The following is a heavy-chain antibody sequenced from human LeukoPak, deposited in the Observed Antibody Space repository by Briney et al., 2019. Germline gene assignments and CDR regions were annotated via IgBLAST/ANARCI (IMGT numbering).Heavy chain of an antibody. CDR1: GYTFTGYY. CDR2: INPNSGGT. D-gene: IGHD4-17*01. CDR3: ARVELYGDYEDY. J-gene: IGHJ4*02. Sequence: GASVKVSCKASGYTFTGYYMHWVRQAPGQGLEWMGWINPNSGGTNYAQKFQGRVTITADKSTSTAYMELSSLRSEDTAVYYCARVELYGDYEDYWGQGTLVTVSS. V-gene: IGHV1-2*02.